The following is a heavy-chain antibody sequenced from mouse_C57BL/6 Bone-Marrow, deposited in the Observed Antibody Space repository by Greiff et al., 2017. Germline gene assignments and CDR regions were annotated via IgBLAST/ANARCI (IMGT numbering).Heavy chain of an antibody. J-gene: IGHJ2*01. CDR3: AREDYYGSSFDY. Sequence: QVQLQQPGAELVMPGASVKLSCKASGYTFTSYWMHWVKQRPGQGLEWIGEIDPSDSYTNYNQKFKGKSTLTVDKSSSTAYMQLSSLTSEDSAVYYCAREDYYGSSFDYWGQGTTLTVSS. CDR1: GYTFTSYW. D-gene: IGHD1-1*01. V-gene: IGHV1-69*01. CDR2: IDPSDSYT.